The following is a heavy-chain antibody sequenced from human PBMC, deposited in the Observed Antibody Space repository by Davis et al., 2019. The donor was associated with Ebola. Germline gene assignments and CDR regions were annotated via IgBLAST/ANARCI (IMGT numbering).Heavy chain of an antibody. D-gene: IGHD3-22*01. CDR3: ARGGYYDSSGYSHAAFDF. Sequence: GESLKISCAASGFTFSTYDMNWVRQAPGKGLEWVSSISSGSYYIYYADSLKGRFTISRDNAKNSLYLQMNSRRAEDTAVYHCARGGYYDSSGYSHAAFDFWGQGTMVTVSS. J-gene: IGHJ3*01. CDR1: GFTFSTYD. V-gene: IGHV3-21*01. CDR2: ISSGSYYI.